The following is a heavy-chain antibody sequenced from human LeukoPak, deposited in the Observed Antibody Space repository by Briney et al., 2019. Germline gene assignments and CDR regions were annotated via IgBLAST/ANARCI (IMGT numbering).Heavy chain of an antibody. Sequence: ASVKVSCKASVYTFTGYYMHWVRQAPGQGLEWMGWINPNSGGTNYAQKFQGRVTMTRDTSISTAYMELSRLRSDDTAVYYCARGCVVLGWYYFDYWGQGTLVTVSS. CDR3: ARGCVVLGWYYFDY. CDR2: INPNSGGT. V-gene: IGHV1-2*02. CDR1: VYTFTGYY. J-gene: IGHJ4*02. D-gene: IGHD2-15*01.